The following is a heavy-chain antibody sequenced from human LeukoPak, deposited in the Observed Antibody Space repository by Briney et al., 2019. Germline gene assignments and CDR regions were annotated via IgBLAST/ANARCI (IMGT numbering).Heavy chain of an antibody. Sequence: PGGSLRLSCAASGFTFSDYYMSWIRQAPGKGLERVSLISSTSPRAISYGDSVRGRFTTSRDDGKNSLFLQMNSLRVEDTAMYYCAGHARGSYLVYWGQGILVTVSA. D-gene: IGHD2-8*02. CDR2: ISSTSPRAI. CDR1: GFTFSDYY. V-gene: IGHV3-11*01. J-gene: IGHJ4*02. CDR3: AGHARGSYLVY.